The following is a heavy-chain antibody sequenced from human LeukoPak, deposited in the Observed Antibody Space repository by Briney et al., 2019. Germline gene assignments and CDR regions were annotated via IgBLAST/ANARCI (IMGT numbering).Heavy chain of an antibody. Sequence: ASVKVSCKASGYTFTSYYMHWVRQAPGQGLEWMGIINPSGGSTSYAQKFQGRVTMTRDTSTSTVYVELRSLRSEDTAVYYCARDGYYYDSSGYYPEKKNFDYWGQGTLVTVSS. CDR1: GYTFTSYY. CDR2: INPSGGST. D-gene: IGHD3-22*01. CDR3: ARDGYYYDSSGYYPEKKNFDY. V-gene: IGHV1-46*01. J-gene: IGHJ4*02.